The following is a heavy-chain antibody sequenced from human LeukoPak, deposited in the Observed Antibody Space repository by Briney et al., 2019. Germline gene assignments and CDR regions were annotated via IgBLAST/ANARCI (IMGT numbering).Heavy chain of an antibody. D-gene: IGHD2-15*01. CDR1: GFTFSSYW. CDR2: INSDGSST. CDR3: ARERRVAEAFDI. J-gene: IGHJ3*02. V-gene: IGHV3-74*01. Sequence: GGSLRLSCAASGFTFSSYWMHWVRQAPGKGLVWVSRINSDGSSTSYADSVKGRFTISRDNAKNTLYLQMNSLRAEDTAVYYCARERRVAEAFDIWGQGTMVTVSS.